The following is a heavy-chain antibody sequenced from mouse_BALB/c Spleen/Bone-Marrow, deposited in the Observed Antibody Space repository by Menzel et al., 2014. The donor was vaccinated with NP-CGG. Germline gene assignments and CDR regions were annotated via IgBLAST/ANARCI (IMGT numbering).Heavy chain of an antibody. J-gene: IGHJ2*01. CDR2: ISRGGSYN. Sequence: EVKLEESGGGLVKPGGSLKLSCAASGFTFSYYAMSWVRQSPEKRLEWVAEISRGGSYNYYPDTVTGRFSNSRDNAKNTLYLEMSSLRSEDTAMYCCVRDSSGYFDYWGQGTTLTVSS. D-gene: IGHD3-1*01. CDR3: VRDSSGYFDY. V-gene: IGHV5-9-4*01. CDR1: GFTFSYYA.